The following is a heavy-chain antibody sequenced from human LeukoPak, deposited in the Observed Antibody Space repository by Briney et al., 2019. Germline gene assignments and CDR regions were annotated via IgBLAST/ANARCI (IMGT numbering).Heavy chain of an antibody. CDR2: IYYSGST. CDR3: ARENYDSSGYYSLLDI. CDR1: GGSISSYY. D-gene: IGHD3-22*01. V-gene: IGHV4-39*07. J-gene: IGHJ3*02. Sequence: PSETLSLTCTVSGGSISSYYWGWIRQPPGKGLEWIGSIYYSGSTYYNPSLKSRVTISVDTSKNQFSLKLSSVTAADTAVYYCARENYDSSGYYSLLDIWGQGTMVTVSS.